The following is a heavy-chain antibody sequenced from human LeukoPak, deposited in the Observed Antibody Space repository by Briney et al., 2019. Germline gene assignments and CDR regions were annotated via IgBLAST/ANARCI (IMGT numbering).Heavy chain of an antibody. CDR1: GGSFSGYY. V-gene: IGHV4-34*01. D-gene: IGHD3-10*01. J-gene: IGHJ4*02. Sequence: PSETLSLTCAVYGGSFSGYYWSWIRQPPGKGLEWIGEINHSGSTNYDPSLKSRVTISVGTSKNQFSLKLSSVTAADTAVYYCARFERVTYGSGTYVFYYFDYWGQGTLVTVSS. CDR2: INHSGST. CDR3: ARFERVTYGSGTYVFYYFDY.